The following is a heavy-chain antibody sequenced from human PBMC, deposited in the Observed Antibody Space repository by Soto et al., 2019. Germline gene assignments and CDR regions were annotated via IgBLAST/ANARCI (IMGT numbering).Heavy chain of an antibody. CDR2: IYYSGST. D-gene: IGHD2-15*01. V-gene: IGHV4-61*01. Sequence: LSLTCTVSGGSVSSGSYYWSWIRQPPGKGLEWIGYIYYSGSTNYNPSLKSRVTISVDTSKNQFSLKLSSVTAADTAVYYCARLAWDCSGGSCRPNWFDPWGQGTLVTVSS. CDR3: ARLAWDCSGGSCRPNWFDP. CDR1: GGSVSSGSYY. J-gene: IGHJ5*02.